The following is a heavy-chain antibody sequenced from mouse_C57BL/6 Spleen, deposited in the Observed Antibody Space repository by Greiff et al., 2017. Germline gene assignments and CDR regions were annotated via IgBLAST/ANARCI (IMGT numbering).Heavy chain of an antibody. J-gene: IGHJ3*01. CDR3: AREGAATGDYAWFAY. V-gene: IGHV1-54*01. Sequence: QVQLQQSGAELVRPGTSVKVSCKASGYAFTNYLIEWVQQRPGQGLEWIGVINPGSGGTNYNEKFKGKATLTADKSSSTAYMQLSSLTSEDSAVYFCAREGAATGDYAWFAYWGQGTLVTVSA. D-gene: IGHD2-4*01. CDR2: INPGSGGT. CDR1: GYAFTNYL.